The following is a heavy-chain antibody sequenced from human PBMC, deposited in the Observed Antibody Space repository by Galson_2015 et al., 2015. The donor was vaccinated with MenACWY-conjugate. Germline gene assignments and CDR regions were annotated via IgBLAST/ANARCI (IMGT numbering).Heavy chain of an antibody. Sequence: SVKVSCKASGGTFSSYAISWVRQAPGQGLEWMGGIIPIFGTANYAQKFQGRVTMTRDTSTSTVYMELSSLRSEDTAVYYCARDPIDRIYGGDNWFDPWGQGTLVTVSS. CDR1: GGTFSSYA. D-gene: IGHD3-16*01. J-gene: IGHJ5*02. CDR3: ARDPIDRIYGGDNWFDP. V-gene: IGHV1-69*05. CDR2: IIPIFGTA.